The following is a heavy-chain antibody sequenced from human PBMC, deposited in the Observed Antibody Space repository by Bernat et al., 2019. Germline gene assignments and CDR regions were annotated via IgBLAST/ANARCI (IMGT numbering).Heavy chain of an antibody. J-gene: IGHJ4*02. CDR3: ARHREQWLVRPLSFDY. D-gene: IGHD6-19*01. V-gene: IGHV4-39*01. Sequence: QLQLQESGPGLVKPSETLSLTCTVSGGSISSSSYYWGWIRQPPGKGLEWIGSIYYSGSTYYNPSLKSRVTISVDTSKNQFSLKLSSVTAADTAVYYCARHREQWLVRPLSFDYWGQGTLVPVSS. CDR2: IYYSGST. CDR1: GGSISSSSYY.